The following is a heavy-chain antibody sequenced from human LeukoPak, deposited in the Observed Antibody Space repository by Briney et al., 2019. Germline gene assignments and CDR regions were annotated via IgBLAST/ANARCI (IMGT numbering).Heavy chain of an antibody. D-gene: IGHD4-17*01. V-gene: IGHV3-21*01. CDR1: GFTFSSYS. CDR2: ISSSSSYI. CDR3: ARDGNLWGAVTTRFDY. J-gene: IGHJ4*02. Sequence: PGGSLRLSCAASGFTFSSYSMNWVRQAPGKGLEWVSSISSSSSYIYYADSVKGRFTISRDNAKNSLYLQMNSLRAEDTAVYYCARDGNLWGAVTTRFDYWGQGTLVTVSS.